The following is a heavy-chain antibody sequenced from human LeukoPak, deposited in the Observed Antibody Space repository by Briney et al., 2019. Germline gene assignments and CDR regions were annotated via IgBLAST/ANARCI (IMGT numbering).Heavy chain of an antibody. D-gene: IGHD6-19*01. J-gene: IGHJ5*02. CDR2: IYYSGST. Sequence: PSETLSLTCTVSGGSISSSSYYWGWIRQPPGEGLEWIGSIYYSGSTYYNPSLKSRVTISVDTSKNQFSLKLSSVTAADTAVYYCARPEGSGWYNWFDPWGQGTLVTVSS. V-gene: IGHV4-39*01. CDR3: ARPEGSGWYNWFDP. CDR1: GGSISSSSYY.